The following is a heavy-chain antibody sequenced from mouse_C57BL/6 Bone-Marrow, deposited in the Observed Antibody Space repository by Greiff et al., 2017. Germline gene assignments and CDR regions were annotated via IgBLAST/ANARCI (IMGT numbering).Heavy chain of an antibody. D-gene: IGHD1-1*01. CDR3: ARSDYYGSSYLYAMDY. J-gene: IGHJ4*01. Sequence: LVESGAELAKPGASVKLSCKASGYTFTSYWMHWVKQRPGQGLEWIGYINPSSGYTKYNQKFKDKATSTADKSSSTAYMQLSSLTYEDSAVYYCARSDYYGSSYLYAMDYWGQGTSVTVSS. CDR1: GYTFTSYW. V-gene: IGHV1-7*01. CDR2: INPSSGYT.